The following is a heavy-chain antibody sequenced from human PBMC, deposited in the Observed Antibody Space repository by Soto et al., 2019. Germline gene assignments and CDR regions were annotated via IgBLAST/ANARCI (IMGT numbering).Heavy chain of an antibody. CDR1: GGTFSRYA. CDR3: ARSEEVSYPRDAFYI. Sequence: QVQLVQSGAEVKKPGSSVKVSCKASGGTFSRYAISWVRQAPGQGLEWMGGLIPIFGTATYEQKIKGRVTINEDKSTSTAYMEMRSLRSEDTAVYYCARSEEVSYPRDAFYIWGQGTMVTVSS. J-gene: IGHJ3*02. CDR2: LIPIFGTA. V-gene: IGHV1-69*06. D-gene: IGHD1-26*01.